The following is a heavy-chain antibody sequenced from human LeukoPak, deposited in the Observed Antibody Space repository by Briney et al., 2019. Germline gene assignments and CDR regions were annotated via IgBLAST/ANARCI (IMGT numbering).Heavy chain of an antibody. CDR2: IYYSGST. V-gene: IGHV4-59*08. CDR3: ARLPRGTQPPEYFQR. J-gene: IGHJ1*01. Sequence: SQTLSLTCTVSGGSISSYCWSWIRQPPGKGLECIGYIYYSGSTNSNPSLKSRVIISVDTSKNQFSLKLSSVTAADTAVYYCARLPRGTQPPEYFQRWGQGTLVTVSS. D-gene: IGHD1-1*01. CDR1: GGSISSYC.